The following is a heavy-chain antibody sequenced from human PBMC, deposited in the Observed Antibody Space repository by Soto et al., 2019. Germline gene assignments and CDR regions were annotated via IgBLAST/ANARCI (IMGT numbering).Heavy chain of an antibody. CDR2: ISYDGSNK. J-gene: IGHJ3*02. CDR3: ARDRWFGELGNAFDI. V-gene: IGHV3-30-3*01. CDR1: GFTFSSYA. D-gene: IGHD3-10*01. Sequence: GGSLRLSCAASGFTFSSYAMHWVRQAPGKGLEWVAVISYDGSNKYYADSVKGRFTISRDNSKNTLYLQMNSLRAEDTAVYYCARDRWFGELGNAFDIWGQRTMVTVSS.